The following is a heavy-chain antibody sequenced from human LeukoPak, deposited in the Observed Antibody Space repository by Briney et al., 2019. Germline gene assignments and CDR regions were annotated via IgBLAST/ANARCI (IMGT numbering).Heavy chain of an antibody. Sequence: GGSLRLSCAASGFTFSSYAMSWVRQATGKGLEWVSYISSSGSTIYYADSVKGRFTISRDNAKNSLYLQMNSLRAEDTAVYYCARGGEMTFNWFDPWGQGTLVTVSS. D-gene: IGHD5-24*01. CDR2: ISSSGSTI. CDR1: GFTFSSYA. CDR3: ARGGEMTFNWFDP. J-gene: IGHJ5*02. V-gene: IGHV3-48*04.